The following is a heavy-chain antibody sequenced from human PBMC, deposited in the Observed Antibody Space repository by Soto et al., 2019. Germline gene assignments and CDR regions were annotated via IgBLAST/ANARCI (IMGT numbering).Heavy chain of an antibody. CDR1: GGSISNYY. CDR3: ARITRSPNSGYFDY. D-gene: IGHD7-27*01. J-gene: IGHJ4*02. V-gene: IGHV4-59*01. CDR2: IYSSGST. Sequence: SETLSLICTVSGGSISNYYWTWFRQLPGKGLEWIAYIYSSGSTNYNPSLKSRVTISVDTSKNQFSLKLNSVAAADTAVYYCARITRSPNSGYFDYWGQGALVTVSS.